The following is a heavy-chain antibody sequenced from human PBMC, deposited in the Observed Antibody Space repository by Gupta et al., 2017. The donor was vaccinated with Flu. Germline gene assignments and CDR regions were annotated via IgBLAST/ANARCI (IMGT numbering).Heavy chain of an antibody. Sequence: QVQLVESGGGVVQPGKSLRLSCAASGFTFSTYGMYWVRQAPGKGLEWVAVVSHDGGQNNYADSVKGRFTSSRDNAKGTLYLEMNSLRSEDTALYYCAKDRVRRSSGYGMDLWGLGTTVTVSS. J-gene: IGHJ6*02. CDR3: AKDRVRRSSGYGMDL. D-gene: IGHD2-2*01. V-gene: IGHV3-30*18. CDR2: VSHDGGQN. CDR1: GFTFSTYG.